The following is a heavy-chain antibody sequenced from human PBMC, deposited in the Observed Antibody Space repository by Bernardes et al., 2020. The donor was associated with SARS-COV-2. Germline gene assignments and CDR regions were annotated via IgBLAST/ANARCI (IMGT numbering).Heavy chain of an antibody. CDR3: ARKVAGTFYFDY. V-gene: IGHV4-59*01. J-gene: IGHJ4*02. CDR2: IYYSGST. Sequence: SETLSLTCTVSGGSISSYYWSWIRQPPGKGLEWIGYIYYSGSTKYNPSLKSRVTISVDTSKNQFSLKLSSVTAADTAVYYCARKVAGTFYFDYWGQGTLVTVSS. CDR1: GGSISSYY. D-gene: IGHD6-19*01.